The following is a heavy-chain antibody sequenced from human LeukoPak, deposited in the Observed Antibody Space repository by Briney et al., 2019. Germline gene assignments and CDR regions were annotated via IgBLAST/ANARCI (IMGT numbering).Heavy chain of an antibody. CDR2: MSYDGSNK. J-gene: IGHJ4*02. Sequence: PGRSLRLSCAASGFTFSNYNMHWVRQAPGKGLEWVAVMSYDGSNKYYVDSVKGRFTISRDNSKNTLYLQMNSLGAEDTAVYYCAKDRSSSWALDYWGQGTLVTVSS. V-gene: IGHV3-30*18. D-gene: IGHD6-13*01. CDR3: AKDRSSSWALDY. CDR1: GFTFSNYN.